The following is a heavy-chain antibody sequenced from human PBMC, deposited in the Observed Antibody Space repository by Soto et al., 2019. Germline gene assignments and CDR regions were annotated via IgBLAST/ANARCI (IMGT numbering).Heavy chain of an antibody. D-gene: IGHD1-7*01. CDR2: ISYDGSNK. V-gene: IGHV3-30*18. Sequence: PGGSLRLSCAASGFTFSSYGMHWVRQAPGKGLEWVAVISYDGSNKYYADSVKGRFTISRDNSKNTLYLQMNSLRAEDTAVYYCAKDRGLSNWNYAYYYYGMDVWGQGTTVTVSS. J-gene: IGHJ6*02. CDR1: GFTFSSYG. CDR3: AKDRGLSNWNYAYYYYGMDV.